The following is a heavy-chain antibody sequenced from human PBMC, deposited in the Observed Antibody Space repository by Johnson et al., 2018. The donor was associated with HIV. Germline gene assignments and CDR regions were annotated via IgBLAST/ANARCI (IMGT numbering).Heavy chain of an antibody. J-gene: IGHJ3*02. CDR1: GFTFSDYY. CDR2: ISSSGSTI. V-gene: IGHV3-11*04. Sequence: QVQLVESGGGLVKPGGSLRLSCAASGFTFSDYYMSWIRQAPGKGLEWVAYISSSGSTIYYADSVKGRVTISRDNAKNSLYLQMNSLRAEDTAVYYCARAAYCGGDCYSGSRLDAFDIWGQGTMVTVSS. D-gene: IGHD2-21*02. CDR3: ARAAYCGGDCYSGSRLDAFDI.